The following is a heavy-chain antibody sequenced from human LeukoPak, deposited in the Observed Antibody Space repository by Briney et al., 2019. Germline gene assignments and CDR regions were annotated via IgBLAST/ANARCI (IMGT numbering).Heavy chain of an antibody. J-gene: IGHJ4*02. CDR2: INHSGST. V-gene: IGHV4-34*01. CDR1: GGSFSGYY. Sequence: SGTLSLTCAVYGGSFSGYYWSWIRQPPGKGLEWIGEINHSGSTNYNPSLKSRVTISVDTSKNQFSLKLSSVTAADTAVYYCARAPRSYYFDYWGQGTLVTVSS. CDR3: ARAPRSYYFDY.